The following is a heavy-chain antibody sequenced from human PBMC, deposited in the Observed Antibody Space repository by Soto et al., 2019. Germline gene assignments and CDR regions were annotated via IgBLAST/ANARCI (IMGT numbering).Heavy chain of an antibody. D-gene: IGHD2-2*01. V-gene: IGHV3-21*01. CDR2: ISSSSSYI. CDR3: ARGLIVVVPAAMPDAFDI. CDR1: GFTFSSYS. Sequence: PGGSLRLSCAASGFTFSSYSMNWVRQAPGKGLEWVSSISSSSSYIYYADSVKGRFTISRDNAKNSLYLQMNSLRAEDTAVYYCARGLIVVVPAAMPDAFDIWGQGTMVTVSS. J-gene: IGHJ3*02.